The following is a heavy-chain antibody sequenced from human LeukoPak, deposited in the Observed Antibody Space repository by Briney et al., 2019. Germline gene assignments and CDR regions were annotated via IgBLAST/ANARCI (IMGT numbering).Heavy chain of an antibody. D-gene: IGHD3-22*01. CDR1: GFTFDDYG. CDR2: INWNGGST. CDR3: ARKYYYDSSGYIDY. Sequence: GGSLRLSCAASGFTFDDYGMSWARQAPGKGLEWVSGINWNGGSTGYADSVKGRFTISRDNAKNSLYLQMNSLRAEDTALYYCARKYYYDSSGYIDYWGQGTLVTVSS. J-gene: IGHJ4*02. V-gene: IGHV3-20*04.